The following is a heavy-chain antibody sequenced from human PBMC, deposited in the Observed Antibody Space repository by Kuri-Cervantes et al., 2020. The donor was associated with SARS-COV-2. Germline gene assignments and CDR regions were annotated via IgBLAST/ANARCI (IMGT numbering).Heavy chain of an antibody. J-gene: IGHJ6*02. CDR2: ISHDGKNK. CDR3: ARSTWGSGHYYGMDV. D-gene: IGHD7-27*01. Sequence: GESLKIPCAASGFNFSRTDMHWVRQAPGKGLEWVAVISHDGKNKKCIASGKGRFTISRDNSQNTLYLQMNSLRAEDTAVYYCARSTWGSGHYYGMDVWGQGTTVTVSS. CDR1: GFNFSRTD. V-gene: IGHV3-30*03.